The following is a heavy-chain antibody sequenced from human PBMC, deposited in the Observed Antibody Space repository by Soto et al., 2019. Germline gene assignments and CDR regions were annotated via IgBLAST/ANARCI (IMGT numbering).Heavy chain of an antibody. CDR3: AKNSGWFNT. J-gene: IGHJ5*02. Sequence: GGSLRLSCAASGFTFGTTDMSWVRQAPGEWLEWVSTIDGSGGITYYADSVKGRFTISRDNSRNTVYLQMNSLRGDDTALYCAKNSGWFNTWGQGXRVTVYS. D-gene: IGHD3-10*01. CDR1: GFTFGTTD. CDR2: IDGSGGIT. V-gene: IGHV3-23*01.